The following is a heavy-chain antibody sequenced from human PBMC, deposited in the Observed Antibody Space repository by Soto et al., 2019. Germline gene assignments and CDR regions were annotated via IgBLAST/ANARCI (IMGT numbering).Heavy chain of an antibody. CDR1: GGSISSYC. D-gene: IGHD5-12*01. CDR2: IYYNGST. Sequence: SETLSLTCTVSGGSISSYCWSWIRQPPGKGMEWIGYIYYNGSTNYNPSLKSRVTISVDTSKDQFSLKLSSVTAADTAVYYCARDRPARASGYPLSPPYYYYVMDVWGQGTTVTVSS. V-gene: IGHV4-59*01. J-gene: IGHJ6*02. CDR3: ARDRPARASGYPLSPPYYYYVMDV.